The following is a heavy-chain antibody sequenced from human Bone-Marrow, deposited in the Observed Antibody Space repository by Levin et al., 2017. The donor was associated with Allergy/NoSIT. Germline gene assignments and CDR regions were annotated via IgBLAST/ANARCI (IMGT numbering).Heavy chain of an antibody. D-gene: IGHD7-27*01. J-gene: IGHJ6*02. CDR1: GYTFTSYA. V-gene: IGHV7-4-1*01. Sequence: VASVKVSCKASGYTFTSYAMNWVRQAPGQGLEWMGWINTNTGNPTYAQGFTGRFVFSLDTSVSTAYLQICSLKAEDTAVYYCARDQLGILWSYYYYYGMDVWGQGTTVTVSS. CDR3: ARDQLGILWSYYYYYGMDV. CDR2: INTNTGNP.